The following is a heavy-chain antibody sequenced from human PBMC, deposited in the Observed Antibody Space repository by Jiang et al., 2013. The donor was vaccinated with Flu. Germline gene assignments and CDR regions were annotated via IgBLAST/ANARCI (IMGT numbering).Heavy chain of an antibody. CDR1: FSSYG. V-gene: IGHV3-30*18. J-gene: IGHJ6*02. CDR2: ISYDGSNK. Sequence: FSSYGMHWVRQAPGKGLEWVAVISYDGSNKYYADSVKGRFTISRDNSKNTLYLQMNSLRAEDTAVYYCAKVRRAVLYGMDVWGQGTTVTVSS. CDR3: AKVRRAVLYGMDV. D-gene: IGHD2-8*01.